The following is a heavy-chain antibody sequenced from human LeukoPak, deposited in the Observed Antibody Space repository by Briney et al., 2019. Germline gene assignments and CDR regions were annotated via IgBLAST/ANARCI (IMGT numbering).Heavy chain of an antibody. CDR2: ISAYNGNT. D-gene: IGHD2-2*01. Sequence: ASVKVSCKASGYTFTSYGISWVRQAPGQGLEWMGWISAYNGNTNYAQKLQGRVTMTTDTSTSTAYMELRSLRSDDTAVYYCAREEVVPVAMKYYYGMDVWGQGTTVTVSS. CDR1: GYTFTSYG. V-gene: IGHV1-18*01. CDR3: AREEVVPVAMKYYYGMDV. J-gene: IGHJ6*02.